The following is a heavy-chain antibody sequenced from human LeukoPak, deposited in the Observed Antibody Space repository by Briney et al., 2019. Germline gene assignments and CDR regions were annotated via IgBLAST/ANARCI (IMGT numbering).Heavy chain of an antibody. D-gene: IGHD6-19*01. CDR3: ARVKAQFSGWLGDYYYYMDV. CDR2: IKQDGSEK. V-gene: IGHV3-7*01. J-gene: IGHJ6*03. CDR1: GFTFSSYW. Sequence: GGSLRLSCAASGFTFSSYWMSWVRQAPGKGLEWVANIKQDGSEKYYVDSVKGRFTISRDNAKNSLYLQMNSLRAEDTAVYYCARVKAQFSGWLGDYYYYMDVWGKGTTVTVSS.